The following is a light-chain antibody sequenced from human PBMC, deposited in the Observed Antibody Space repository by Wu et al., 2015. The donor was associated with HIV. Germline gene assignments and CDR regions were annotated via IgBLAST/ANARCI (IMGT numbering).Light chain of an antibody. Sequence: EIVLTQSPGTLSLSPGERATLSCRASQTFSSNYLAWYQQKPGQAPRLLIYGASSRATGIPDRFSGSESGTDFTLTISRLEPEDFAVYYCQQYGSSPYTFGQGTKLEIK. CDR1: QTFSSNY. CDR3: QQYGSSPYT. J-gene: IGKJ2*01. CDR2: GAS. V-gene: IGKV3-20*01.